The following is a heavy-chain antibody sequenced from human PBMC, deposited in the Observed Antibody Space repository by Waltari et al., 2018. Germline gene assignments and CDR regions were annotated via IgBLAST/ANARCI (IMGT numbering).Heavy chain of an antibody. Sequence: QVQLVQSGAEVKKPGASVKVSCKVSGSTLTELSLHWGRQAPGKGLEWMGGFDPEDGETIYAQKFQGRVTMTEDTSTDTAYMELSSLRSEDTAVYYCATDILSYYDSKVYYGMDVWGQGTTVTVSS. V-gene: IGHV1-24*01. D-gene: IGHD3-22*01. CDR2: FDPEDGET. CDR3: ATDILSYYDSKVYYGMDV. CDR1: GSTLTELS. J-gene: IGHJ6*02.